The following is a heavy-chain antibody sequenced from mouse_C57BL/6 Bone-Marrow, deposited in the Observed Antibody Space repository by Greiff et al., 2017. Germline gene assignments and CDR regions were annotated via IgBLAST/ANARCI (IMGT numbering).Heavy chain of an antibody. Sequence: EVKLMESGPGLVKPSQSLSLTCSVTGYSITSGYYWNWIRQFPGNKLEWMGYISYDGSNNYNPSLKNRISITRDTSKNQFFLKLNSVTTEDTATYYCARVVYYSNPYWYFDVWGTGTTVTVSS. V-gene: IGHV3-6*01. CDR1: GYSITSGYY. J-gene: IGHJ1*03. CDR3: ARVVYYSNPYWYFDV. D-gene: IGHD2-5*01. CDR2: ISYDGSN.